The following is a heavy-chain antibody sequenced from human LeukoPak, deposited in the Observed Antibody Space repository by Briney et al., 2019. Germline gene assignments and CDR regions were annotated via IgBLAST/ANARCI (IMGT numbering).Heavy chain of an antibody. CDR3: VRDRGALQYFDY. CDR1: GFTFRNHG. CDR2: IWYDGGNK. Sequence: GRSLRLSCAASGFTFRNHGMHWVRQAPGKGLEWVPIIWYDGGNKYYADSVNGRFTISRDNSKNTLFLQMNSLRAEDTAVYYCVRDRGALQYFDYWGQGTLATVSS. D-gene: IGHD5-24*01. J-gene: IGHJ4*02. V-gene: IGHV3-33*01.